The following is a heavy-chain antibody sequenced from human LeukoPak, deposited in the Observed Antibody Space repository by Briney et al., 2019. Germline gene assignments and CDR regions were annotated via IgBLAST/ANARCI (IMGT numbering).Heavy chain of an antibody. CDR1: VFTFSSYS. CDR2: ISSSGRYI. D-gene: IGHD2-15*01. V-gene: IGHV3-21*01. J-gene: IGHJ4*02. CDR3: ARDRYCSGGSCYPYYFDY. Sequence: GGSLRLTCAASVFTFSSYSVDWVPQAPGKGLECVSSISSSGRYIDYADSVKGRFTISRDNAKNSLYLQMSRLRAEYTAVYYCARDRYCSGGSCYPYYFDYWGQGTLVTVSS.